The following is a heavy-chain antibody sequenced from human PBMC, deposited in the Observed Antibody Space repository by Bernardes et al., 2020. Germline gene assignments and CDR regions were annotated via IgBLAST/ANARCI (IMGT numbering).Heavy chain of an antibody. CDR3: AKERLLWFGELLVGNFDY. CDR1: RFTFSNSA. D-gene: IGHD3-10*01. J-gene: IGHJ4*02. Sequence: GSLRLSCAASRFTFSNSAMSWVRQAPGKGLEWVSAISGSGGSKYYADSVKGRFTISRDNSKNTLYLQMNSLRAEDTAVYYCAKERLLWFGELLVGNFDYWGQGTLVTVSS. V-gene: IGHV3-23*01. CDR2: ISGSGGSK.